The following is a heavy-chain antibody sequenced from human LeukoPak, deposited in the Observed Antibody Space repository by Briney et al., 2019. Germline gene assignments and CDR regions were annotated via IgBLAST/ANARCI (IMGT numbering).Heavy chain of an antibody. Sequence: QPGVSLRLSCAASGFTFSSYAMHWVRQAPGKGLEWVAVISYDGSNKHYADSVKGRFTISRDNSKNTLYLQMNTLRAEDTAVYYCARALKDLRRRIGGTTTFGYYYYMDVWGKGTTVIISS. CDR2: ISYDGSNK. J-gene: IGHJ6*03. CDR1: GFTFSSYA. CDR3: ARALKDLRRRIGGTTTFGYYYYMDV. D-gene: IGHD1-26*01. V-gene: IGHV3-30*04.